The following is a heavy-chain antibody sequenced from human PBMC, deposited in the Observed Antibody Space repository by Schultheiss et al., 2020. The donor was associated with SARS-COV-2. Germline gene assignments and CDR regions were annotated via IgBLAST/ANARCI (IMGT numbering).Heavy chain of an antibody. CDR3: ARDLSYGDYRPYNAFDI. V-gene: IGHV3-23*01. CDR1: GFTFSSYA. D-gene: IGHD4-17*01. CDR2: ISGSGGST. Sequence: GGSLRLSCAASGFTFSSYAMSWVRQAPGKGLEWVSAISGSGGSTYYADSVKGRFTISRDNAKNSLYLQMNSLRAEDTAVYYCARDLSYGDYRPYNAFDIWGQGTMVTVSS. J-gene: IGHJ3*02.